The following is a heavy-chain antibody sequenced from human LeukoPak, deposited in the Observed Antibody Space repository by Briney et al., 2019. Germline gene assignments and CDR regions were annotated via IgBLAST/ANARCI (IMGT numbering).Heavy chain of an antibody. CDR3: AKDRDYRSSWYTADY. D-gene: IGHD6-13*01. V-gene: IGHV3-23*01. CDR2: ISGSGDST. Sequence: PGGSLRLSCAVSGLTFSSFAMSWVRQAPGKGLEWVSAISGSGDSTYYADSVKGRFTISRDNSKSTLLLQMNSLRAEDTAVYYCAKDRDYRSSWYTADYWGQGTLVTVSS. CDR1: GLTFSSFA. J-gene: IGHJ4*02.